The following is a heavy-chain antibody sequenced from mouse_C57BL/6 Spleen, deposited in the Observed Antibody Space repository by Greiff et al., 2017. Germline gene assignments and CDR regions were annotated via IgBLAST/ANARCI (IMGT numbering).Heavy chain of an antibody. J-gene: IGHJ2*01. CDR1: GYTFTSYW. CDR2: IYPSAREN. Sequence: HVQLQQPGAGLVRPGSSVQLSCKASGYTFTSYWMDWVKQRPGQGLEWIGHIYPSARENPSNQKFKDKATLTVDKASSPAYMHLSSLTSEDSAVYYCARVGYLDFWGPGTTLTVSS. D-gene: IGHD2-2*01. CDR3: ARVGYLDF. V-gene: IGHV1-61*01.